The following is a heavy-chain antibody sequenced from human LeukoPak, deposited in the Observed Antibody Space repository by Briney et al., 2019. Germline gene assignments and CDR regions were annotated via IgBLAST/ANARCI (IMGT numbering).Heavy chain of an antibody. CDR3: ARDPLITMVRGATDYYYGMDV. D-gene: IGHD3-10*01. J-gene: IGHJ6*02. V-gene: IGHV1-18*01. CDR1: GYTFTSYG. Sequence: ASVKVSCKASGYTFTSYGIIWVRQAPGQGLEWMGWISAYNGNTNYAQKLQGRVTMTTDTSTSTAYMELRSLRSDDTAVYYCARDPLITMVRGATDYYYGMDVWGQGTTVTVSS. CDR2: ISAYNGNT.